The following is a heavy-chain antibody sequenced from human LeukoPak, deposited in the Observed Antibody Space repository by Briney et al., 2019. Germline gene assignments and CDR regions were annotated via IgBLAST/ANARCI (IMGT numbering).Heavy chain of an antibody. V-gene: IGHV3-11*01. Sequence: KPGGSLRLSCAASGFTFSDYYMSWIRQAPGKGLEWVSYISSSGSTIYYADSVKGRFTISRDNAKNSLYLQMNSLRAEDTAVYYCARAEDIEVVPAAMEYWGQGTLVTVSS. D-gene: IGHD2-2*01. CDR2: ISSSGSTI. J-gene: IGHJ4*02. CDR3: ARAEDIEVVPAAMEY. CDR1: GFTFSDYY.